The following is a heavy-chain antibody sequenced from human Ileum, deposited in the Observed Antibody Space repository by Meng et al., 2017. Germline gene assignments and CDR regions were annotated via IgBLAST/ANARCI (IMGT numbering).Heavy chain of an antibody. CDR1: GFTFTDHW. D-gene: IGHD1-1*01. J-gene: IGHJ1*01. Sequence: EVQLVESGGGLAPPGVSLRLSCAASGFTFTDHWMHWVRQGPGKGLVWVSRINPDGSNPTYADSVKGRFTISRDNAKNTVYLQMNSLRAEDSALYYCTNDRLNHWGQGALVTVSS. CDR3: TNDRLNH. V-gene: IGHV3-74*01. CDR2: INPDGSNP.